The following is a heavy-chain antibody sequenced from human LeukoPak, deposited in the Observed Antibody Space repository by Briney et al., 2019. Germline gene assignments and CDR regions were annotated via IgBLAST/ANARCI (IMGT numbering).Heavy chain of an antibody. CDR1: GYTFTSYY. CDR3: ARDRPDPSYDIFTGYYDY. J-gene: IGHJ4*02. V-gene: IGHV1-46*01. D-gene: IGHD3-9*01. Sequence: ASVKVSCKASGYTFTSYYMHWVRQAPGQGLEWMGIINPSGGSTSYAQKFQGRVTMTRDTSTSTVYMELSSLRSEDTAVYYCARDRPDPSYDIFTGYYDYWGQGTLVTVSS. CDR2: INPSGGST.